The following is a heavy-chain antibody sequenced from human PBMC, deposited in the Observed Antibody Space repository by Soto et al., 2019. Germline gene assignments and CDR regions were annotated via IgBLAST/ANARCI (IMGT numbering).Heavy chain of an antibody. CDR2: ILSRAGNYAT. CDR3: IRGGSPYYYDY. Sequence: ESGGGWVQPGGSLKLSCAASGFIFSDSAVHWVRKASGKGLEWVGRILSRAGNYATAYPASMKGRFTISRDDSENTAFLQMNSLKTEDTAVYYCIRGGSPYYYDYWGQGTLVAVSS. J-gene: IGHJ4*02. CDR1: GFIFSDSA. V-gene: IGHV3-73*01.